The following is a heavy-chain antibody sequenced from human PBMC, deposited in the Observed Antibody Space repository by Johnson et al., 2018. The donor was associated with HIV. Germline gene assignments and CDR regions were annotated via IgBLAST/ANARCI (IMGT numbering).Heavy chain of an antibody. J-gene: IGHJ3*02. CDR3: AKDIWAYCGGDCSPGSTFEI. CDR1: GFTFDDYA. CDR2: ITWDGGST. Sequence: VQLVESGGVVAQPGGSLRLSCVASGFTFDDYAMHWVRQAPGKGLEWVSLITWDGGSTFYADSVTGRFTISRHISKNSLYLQMNSLRADDTAFYYCAKDIWAYCGGDCSPGSTFEIWGQGTMVTVSS. V-gene: IGHV3-43D*03. D-gene: IGHD2-21*01.